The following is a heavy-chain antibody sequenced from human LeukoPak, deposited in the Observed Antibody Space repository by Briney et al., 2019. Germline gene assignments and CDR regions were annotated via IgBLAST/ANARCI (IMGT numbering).Heavy chain of an antibody. CDR3: ARHDDTAVFRNGLDV. CDR2: IYYSRST. CDR1: GGSITTYY. V-gene: IGHV4-59*08. D-gene: IGHD6-13*01. Sequence: SETLSLTCTVSGGSITTYYWSWIRQPPGKGLEWIGYIYYSRSTMYNPSLKSRVTISIDTSKNQLSLKVNSVTAADTAVYYCARHDDTAVFRNGLDVWGQGTTVTVSS. J-gene: IGHJ6*02.